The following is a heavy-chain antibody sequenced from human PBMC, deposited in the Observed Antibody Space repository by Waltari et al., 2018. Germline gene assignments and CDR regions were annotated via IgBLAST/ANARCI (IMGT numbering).Heavy chain of an antibody. CDR2: IYAGGNT. Sequence: EVQLVESGGGLVQPGGSLRLSCAASGFTVSTKYMSWVRQAPGKGLEWVAVIYAGGNTYYPDSVRGRFTISRDTSKNTVYLQMNSLRPEDTAVYYCAGHGYFGAGSHYFDSWGQGTLVTVSS. CDR1: GFTVSTKY. CDR3: AGHGYFGAGSHYFDS. D-gene: IGHD3-10*01. J-gene: IGHJ4*02. V-gene: IGHV3-66*02.